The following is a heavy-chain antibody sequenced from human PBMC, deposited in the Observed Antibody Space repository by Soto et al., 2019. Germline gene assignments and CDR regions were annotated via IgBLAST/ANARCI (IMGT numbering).Heavy chain of an antibody. V-gene: IGHV3-23*04. D-gene: IGHD3-16*02. Sequence: VQLVESGGGVVQPGGSLRLSCAASGFTFSKYAMSWVRQAPGKGLQWVSAISASGGTTYYADSVKGRFTFSRDNSKNTLYLQMNSLRAEDTAVYYCAKVGDTQWGSTYRYTHFDYWGQGTRVAVSS. CDR3: AKVGDTQWGSTYRYTHFDY. J-gene: IGHJ4*02. CDR1: GFTFSKYA. CDR2: ISASGGTT.